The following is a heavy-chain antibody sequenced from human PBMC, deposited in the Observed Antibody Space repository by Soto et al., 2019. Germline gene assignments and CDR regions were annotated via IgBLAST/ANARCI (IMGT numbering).Heavy chain of an antibody. D-gene: IGHD3-22*01. Sequence: QITLKESGPTLVKPTQTLTLTCTFSGFLLSTSGVGVGWIRQPPGKALEWLALIYWDDDKRYSPSLKSRLTITKDTSKNQVVLTMTNMDPVDTATYYCAHSGTYYYYGSSGYLDDAFDIWGQGTMVTVSS. CDR3: AHSGTYYYYGSSGYLDDAFDI. CDR2: IYWDDDK. J-gene: IGHJ3*02. CDR1: GFLLSTSGVG. V-gene: IGHV2-5*02.